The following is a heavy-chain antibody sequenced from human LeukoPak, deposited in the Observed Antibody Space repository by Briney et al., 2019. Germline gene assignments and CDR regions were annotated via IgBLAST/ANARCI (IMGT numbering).Heavy chain of an antibody. D-gene: IGHD3-22*01. Sequence: PGGSLRLSCAASGFTFSSYSMNWVRQAPGKGLEGVSSISSSSYIYYADSVKGRFTISRDNAKNSLYLQMNSLRAEDTAVYYCVRAYYYDSSGYYHDYWGQGTLVTVSS. CDR3: VRAYYYDSSGYYHDY. CDR1: GFTFSSYS. CDR2: ISSSSYI. J-gene: IGHJ4*02. V-gene: IGHV3-21*01.